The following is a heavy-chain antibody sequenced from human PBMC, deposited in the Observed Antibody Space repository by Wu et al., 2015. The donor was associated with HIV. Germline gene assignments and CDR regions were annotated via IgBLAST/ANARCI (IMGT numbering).Heavy chain of an antibody. D-gene: IGHD1-26*01. Sequence: QVQLVQSGAEVKKPGASVKVSCKASGYTFTSYHINWVRQAAGQGLEWMGWMNPNSGSTDYGQKFQGRVTMTTNISINTAYMELRSLRSEDTAIYYCATDFGYFSGSVFWGQGTLVTVSS. J-gene: IGHJ4*02. V-gene: IGHV1-8*02. CDR3: ATDFGYFSGSVF. CDR1: GYTFTSYH. CDR2: MNPNSGST.